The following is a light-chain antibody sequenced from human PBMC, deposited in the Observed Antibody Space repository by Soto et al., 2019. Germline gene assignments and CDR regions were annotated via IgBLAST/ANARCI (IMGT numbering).Light chain of an antibody. CDR2: RNN. J-gene: IGLJ2*01. Sequence: QSVLTQPPSASGTPGQRVTISCSGSSSHIGSNYVYWYQQLPGTAPNLLIYRNNQRPSGVPDRFSGYKSGTSASLAISGLRSEDEADYYCAAWDDSLSGVVFGGGTKLTVL. CDR3: AAWDDSLSGVV. V-gene: IGLV1-47*01. CDR1: SSHIGSNY.